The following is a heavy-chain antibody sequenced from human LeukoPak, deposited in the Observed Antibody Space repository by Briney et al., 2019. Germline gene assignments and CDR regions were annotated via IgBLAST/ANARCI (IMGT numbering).Heavy chain of an antibody. CDR1: GVSISSYY. V-gene: IGHV4-59*01. Sequence: PSETLSLTCTASGVSISSYYWSWIRQPPGKGLEWVGYIYYSGSTNYNPALKSRVTISVHTSKHQFSLKLSSVTAADTAVYYCARARYYYYYGMDVWGQGTTVTVSS. J-gene: IGHJ6*02. CDR3: ARARYYYYYGMDV. CDR2: IYYSGST.